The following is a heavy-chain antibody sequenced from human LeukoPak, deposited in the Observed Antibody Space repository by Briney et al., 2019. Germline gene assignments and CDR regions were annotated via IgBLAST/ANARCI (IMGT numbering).Heavy chain of an antibody. Sequence: GGSLRLSCAASGFTFSSYWMSWVRQAPGKGLEWVATIKYDGSEKYYVDPVKGRFTISRDNAKNSLYLQMNSLSGEDTAVYFCARPSFTSGSYFDHWGQGTLVTVSS. D-gene: IGHD3-22*01. J-gene: IGHJ4*02. CDR1: GFTFSSYW. V-gene: IGHV3-7*01. CDR2: IKYDGSEK. CDR3: ARPSFTSGSYFDH.